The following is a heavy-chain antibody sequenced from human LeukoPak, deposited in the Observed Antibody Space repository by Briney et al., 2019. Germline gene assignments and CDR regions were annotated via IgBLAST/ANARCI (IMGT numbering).Heavy chain of an antibody. CDR1: GGSISGYY. V-gene: IGHV4-59*01. CDR2: IYYSGYT. J-gene: IGHJ6*02. Sequence: SETLSLTCTVSGGSISGYYWSWIRQPPGKGLEWIGYIYYSGYTSYNPSLKSRVTISVDTSKNQFSLKLSSVTAADTAVYYCARVTDYYYGMDVWGQGTTVTVSS. CDR3: ARVTDYYYGMDV.